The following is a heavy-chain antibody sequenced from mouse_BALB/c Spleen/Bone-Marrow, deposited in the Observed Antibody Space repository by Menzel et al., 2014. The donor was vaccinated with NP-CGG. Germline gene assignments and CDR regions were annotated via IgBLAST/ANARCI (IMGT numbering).Heavy chain of an antibody. Sequence: VQLQQSGAELVKPGASVKLSCKASGYTFTSYYMYWVEQRPGQGLEWIGGINPSNGGTNFNEKFKGKATFTADTSSNTAYMQLSSLTSEDSAVYYCAREDGLWYFDVWGAGTTVTVSS. CDR2: INPSNGGT. V-gene: IGHV1S81*02. J-gene: IGHJ1*01. CDR1: GYTFTSYY. CDR3: AREDGLWYFDV. D-gene: IGHD1-1*01.